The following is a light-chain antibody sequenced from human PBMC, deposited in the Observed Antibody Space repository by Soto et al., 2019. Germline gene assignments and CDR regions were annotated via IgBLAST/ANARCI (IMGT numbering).Light chain of an antibody. Sequence: EVVMTQSPATLSVSPGERATLSCRASQSLSSNLAWYQQKPGQAPRLLIYRASTRATGVPARFSGSGSGTEFTLPISSLQSEDFAVYYCQQYNNWPLWTFGQGTKVEIK. J-gene: IGKJ1*01. CDR3: QQYNNWPLWT. CDR1: QSLSSN. V-gene: IGKV3-15*01. CDR2: RAS.